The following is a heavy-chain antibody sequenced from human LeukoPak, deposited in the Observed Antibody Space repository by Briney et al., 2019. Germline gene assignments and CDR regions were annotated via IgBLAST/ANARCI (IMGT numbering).Heavy chain of an antibody. D-gene: IGHD3-9*01. V-gene: IGHV4-39*01. Sequence: PSETLSLTCSVSGGSISSSNYYWGWIRQPPGKGLEWIGSIYYSGSTYYNSSLKSRVTISVDTPKNQFSLKLSSVTAADTAVYYCARLTNYYFDYWGQGTLVSVSS. CDR1: GGSISSSNYY. CDR3: ARLTNYYFDY. J-gene: IGHJ4*02. CDR2: IYYSGST.